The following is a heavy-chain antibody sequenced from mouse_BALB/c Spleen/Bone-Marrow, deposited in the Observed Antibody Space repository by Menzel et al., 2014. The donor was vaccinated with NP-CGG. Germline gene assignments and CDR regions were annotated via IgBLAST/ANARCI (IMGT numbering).Heavy chain of an antibody. Sequence: EVMLVESGGGLVQPGGSLRLSCTTSGFTFTDYYMSWVRQPPGKALEWLAFIRNKANGYTTEYSASVKGRFTISRDSSQSILYLQMNTLRAEDSATYYCARFPMDYWGQGTSVTVSS. CDR2: IRNKANGYTT. CDR3: ARFPMDY. V-gene: IGHV7-3*02. J-gene: IGHJ4*01. CDR1: GFTFTDYY.